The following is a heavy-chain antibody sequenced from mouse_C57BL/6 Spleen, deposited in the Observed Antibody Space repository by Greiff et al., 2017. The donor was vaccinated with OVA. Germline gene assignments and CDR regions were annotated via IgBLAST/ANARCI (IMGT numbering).Heavy chain of an antibody. Sequence: EVKLVESGGGLVKPGGSLKLSCAASGFTFSSYTMSWVRQTPEKRLEWVATISGGGGNTYYPDSVKGRFPISRDNAKNTLYLQMSSLRSEDTAVYYCARPTADNYFDYWGQGTTLTVSS. CDR1: GFTFSSYT. J-gene: IGHJ2*01. CDR2: ISGGGGNT. CDR3: ARPTADNYFDY. V-gene: IGHV5-9*04.